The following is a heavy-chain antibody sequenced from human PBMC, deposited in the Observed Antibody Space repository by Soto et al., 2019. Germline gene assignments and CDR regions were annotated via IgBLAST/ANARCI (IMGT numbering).Heavy chain of an antibody. J-gene: IGHJ3*02. CDR3: TRWAHIVVVPAAIYHAFDI. V-gene: IGHV3-49*04. Sequence: GGSLRLSCTASGFTFGDYAMSWVRQAPGKGLEWVGFIRSKAYGGTTEYAASVKGRFTISRDDSKSIAYLQMNSLKTEDTAVYYCTRWAHIVVVPAAIYHAFDIWGQGTMVTVSS. CDR2: IRSKAYGGTT. D-gene: IGHD2-2*02. CDR1: GFTFGDYA.